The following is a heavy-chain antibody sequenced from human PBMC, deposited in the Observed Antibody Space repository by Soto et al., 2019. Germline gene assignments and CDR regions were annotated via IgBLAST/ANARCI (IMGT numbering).Heavy chain of an antibody. CDR1: GGSISNYY. J-gene: IGHJ5*02. Sequence: LSLTCTVSGGSISNYYWSWIRQSAEKRLEWIGRVSSTGSSYYNPSLKIRVTTSVDTSKNQVSLNLTSVTAADTAVYYCARGVPAAATDWFDXWGQGTLVTVSX. V-gene: IGHV4-4*07. D-gene: IGHD2-15*01. CDR3: ARGVPAAATDWFDX. CDR2: VSSTGSS.